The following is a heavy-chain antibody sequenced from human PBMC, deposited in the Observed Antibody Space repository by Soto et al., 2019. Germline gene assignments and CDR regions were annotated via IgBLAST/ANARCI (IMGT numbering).Heavy chain of an antibody. CDR2: ISSSSSTI. V-gene: IGHV3-48*01. Sequence: WESLKSSCAASGFTFSSYSMNWVRQAPGKGLEWVSYISSSSSTIYYADSVKGRFTISRDDAKNSLYLQMNILRAEDTAVYYCASLSGDYWNFAYGGRRTLVTVSS. D-gene: IGHD4-17*01. CDR1: GFTFSSYS. J-gene: IGHJ4*02. CDR3: ASLSGDYWNFAY.